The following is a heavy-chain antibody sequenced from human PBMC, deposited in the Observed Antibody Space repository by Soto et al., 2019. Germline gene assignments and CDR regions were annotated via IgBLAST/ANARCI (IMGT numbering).Heavy chain of an antibody. CDR3: ARLGAQEIDP. J-gene: IGHJ5*02. Sequence: PSETLSLTCTVSGWSISSYYWSWIRQPPGKGLEWIGYIYYRANPNYNPSLKSRVTISQDTPKNQFSLKLSSVTAADTAVYYCARLGAQEIDPWGQGTLVTVSS. V-gene: IGHV4-59*01. CDR1: GWSISSYY. CDR2: IYYRANP. D-gene: IGHD3-16*01.